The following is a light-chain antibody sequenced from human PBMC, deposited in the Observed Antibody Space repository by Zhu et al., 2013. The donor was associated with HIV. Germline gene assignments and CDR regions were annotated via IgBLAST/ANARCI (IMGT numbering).Light chain of an antibody. CDR1: QRISSY. CDR3: QQYYSYPYS. J-gene: IGKJ2*03. Sequence: AIRMTQSPSSFSASTGDRVTITCRASQRISSYLAWYQQKPGKAPKLLIYAASTLQSGVPSRFSGSGSGTDFTLTISCLQSEDFATYYCQQYYSYPYSFGQGTKLEIK. V-gene: IGKV1-8*01. CDR2: AAS.